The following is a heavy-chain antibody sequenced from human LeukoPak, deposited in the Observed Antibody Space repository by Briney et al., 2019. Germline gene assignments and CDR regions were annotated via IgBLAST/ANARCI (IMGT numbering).Heavy chain of an antibody. V-gene: IGHV3-9*01. CDR1: GFTFDDYA. D-gene: IGHD2-15*01. CDR3: AKAAAENIVVVVAAIHLPLHFDY. J-gene: IGHJ4*02. Sequence: GRSLRLSCAASGFTFDDYAMHWVRQAPGKGLERVSGSSWYSGSIGYADSVKGRFTISRDNAKNSLYLQMNSLRAEDTALYYCAKAAAENIVVVVAAIHLPLHFDYWGQGTLVTVPS. CDR2: SSWYSGSI.